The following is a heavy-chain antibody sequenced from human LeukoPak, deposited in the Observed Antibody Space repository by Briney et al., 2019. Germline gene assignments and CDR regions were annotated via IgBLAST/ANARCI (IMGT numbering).Heavy chain of an antibody. J-gene: IGHJ4*02. CDR2: IYYSGST. CDR1: GGSISSSSYY. Sequence: PSETLSLTCTVSGGSISSSSYYWGWIRQPPGKGPEWIGSIYYSGSTYYNPSLKSRVTISVDTSKNQFSLKLSSVTAADTAVYYCAGMTTVTKGDYWGQGTLVTVSS. CDR3: AGMTTVTKGDY. D-gene: IGHD4-17*01. V-gene: IGHV4-39*01.